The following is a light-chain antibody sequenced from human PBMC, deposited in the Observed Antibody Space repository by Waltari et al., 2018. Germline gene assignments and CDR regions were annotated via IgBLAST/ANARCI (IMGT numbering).Light chain of an antibody. CDR2: ATS. V-gene: IGKV1-39*01. CDR3: QQSYSGYS. Sequence: DIQMTQSPSSLSASVGDRITITCRTRQSISSYLNWYQHTPGKAPKLLIYATSNLQSGVPSRFSGSGSGTDFTLTISSLQPEDFATYYCQQSYSGYSFGQGTKVEIK. J-gene: IGKJ2*01. CDR1: QSISSY.